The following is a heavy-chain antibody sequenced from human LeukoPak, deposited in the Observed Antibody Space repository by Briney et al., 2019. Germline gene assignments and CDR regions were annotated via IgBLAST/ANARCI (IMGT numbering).Heavy chain of an antibody. CDR3: TRDWYALDV. V-gene: IGHV3-49*04. J-gene: IGHJ6*02. CDR1: GFTFGGYA. D-gene: IGHD6-13*01. CDR2: IRSKAYGGTT. Sequence: GGSLRLSCTASGFTFGGYAMSWVRQAPGKGLEWVGFIRSKAYGGTTEYAASVKGRFTISRDDSKSIAYLQMNSLKTEDTAVYYCTRDWYALDVWGQGTTVTVSS.